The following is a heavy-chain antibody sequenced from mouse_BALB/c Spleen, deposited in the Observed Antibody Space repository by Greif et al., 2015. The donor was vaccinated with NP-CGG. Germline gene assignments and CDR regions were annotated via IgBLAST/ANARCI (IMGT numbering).Heavy chain of an antibody. Sequence: VQLQQSGAELVRSGASVKLSCTASGFNIKDYYMHWVKQRPEQGLEWIGWIDPENGDTEYAPKFQGKATMTADTSSNTAYLQLSSLTSEDTAVYYCNAWLVAEDWFAYWGQGTLVTVSA. D-gene: IGHD1-1*01. V-gene: IGHV14-4*02. J-gene: IGHJ3*01. CDR1: GFNIKDYY. CDR2: IDPENGDT. CDR3: NAWLVAEDWFAY.